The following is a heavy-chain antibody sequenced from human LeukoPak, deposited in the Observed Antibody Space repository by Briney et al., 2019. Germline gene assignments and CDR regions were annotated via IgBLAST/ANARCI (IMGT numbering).Heavy chain of an antibody. D-gene: IGHD6-19*01. CDR3: ARGAVAGTAADY. CDR1: GGSITTDNYS. V-gene: IGHV4-39*07. CDR2: VSYSGST. J-gene: IGHJ4*02. Sequence: SETLSLTRTVSGGSITTDNYSYAWIRQPPGKGLEWIGSVSYSGSTYYNPSLKSRVTIFLDTSKNQFSLKLSSVTAADTAVYYCARGAVAGTAADYWGQGTLVTVSS.